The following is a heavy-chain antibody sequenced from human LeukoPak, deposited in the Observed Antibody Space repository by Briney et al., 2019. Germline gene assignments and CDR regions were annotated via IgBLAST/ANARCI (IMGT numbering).Heavy chain of an antibody. V-gene: IGHV3-23*01. CDR2: ISGSGGST. CDR3: AKRDSSGSYYFDS. D-gene: IGHD3-10*01. CDR1: GFTFSSCV. J-gene: IGHJ4*02. Sequence: GGSLRLSCATSGFTFSSCVMAWVRQAPGKGLEWVSSISGSGGSTYYADSVKGRLTISRDNSMNTLYLQINSLRAEDTAVYYCAKRDSSGSYYFDSWGQGTLVTVSS.